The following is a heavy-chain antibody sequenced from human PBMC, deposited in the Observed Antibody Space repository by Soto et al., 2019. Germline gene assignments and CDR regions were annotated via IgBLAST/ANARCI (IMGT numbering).Heavy chain of an antibody. CDR3: TREVIVVVVAATGSDY. CDR2: IRSKAYGGTT. Sequence: GGSLRLSCTASGFTFGDYAMSWFRQAPGKGLEWVGFIRSKAYGGTTEYAASVKGRFTISRDDSKSIAYLQMNSLKTEDTAVYYCTREVIVVVVAATGSDYWGQGTLVTVSS. CDR1: GFTFGDYA. V-gene: IGHV3-49*03. D-gene: IGHD2-15*01. J-gene: IGHJ4*02.